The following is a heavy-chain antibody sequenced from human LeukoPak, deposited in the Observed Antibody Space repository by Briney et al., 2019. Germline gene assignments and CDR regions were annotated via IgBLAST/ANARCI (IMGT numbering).Heavy chain of an antibody. CDR3: ARDPKRYCSGGSCCVDY. CDR2: IPYDGSDK. J-gene: IGHJ4*02. CDR1: GFTFSSFA. V-gene: IGHV3-30-3*01. D-gene: IGHD2-15*01. Sequence: GRSLRLSCAASGFTFSSFAMHWVRQAPGKGLEWVAIIPYDGSDKFYADSVKGRFTISRDNSKNTLYLQMNSLRSEDTAVYHCARDPKRYCSGGSCCVDYWGQGTLVTVSS.